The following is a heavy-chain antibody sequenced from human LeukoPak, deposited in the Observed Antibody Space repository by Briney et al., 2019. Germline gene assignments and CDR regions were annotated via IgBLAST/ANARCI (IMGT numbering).Heavy chain of an antibody. J-gene: IGHJ4*02. V-gene: IGHV4-59*01. D-gene: IGHD5-18*01. Sequence: SETLSLTCTVSGGSISSYYWSWVRQPPGKGLEWIGYFYYSVSTNYNPSLKSRVTISVDTSKNQFSLKLSSVTAVDTAVYYCARGPGGYSYGYYFDYWGQGTLVTVSS. CDR1: GGSISSYY. CDR2: FYYSVST. CDR3: ARGPGGYSYGYYFDY.